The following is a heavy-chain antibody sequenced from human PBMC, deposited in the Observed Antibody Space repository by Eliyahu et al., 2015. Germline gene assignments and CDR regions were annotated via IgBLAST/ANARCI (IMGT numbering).Heavy chain of an antibody. V-gene: IGHV4-34*01. Sequence: QVQLXQWGAGLLKPSEXLSLTCAVYGGSFSGYYWSXIRQPPGKGLEWIGEINHSGSTNYNPSLKSRVTISVDTSKNQFSLKLSSVTAADTAVYYCARGRVQYSSSSGDYWGQGTLVTVSS. J-gene: IGHJ4*02. D-gene: IGHD6-6*01. CDR3: ARGRVQYSSSSGDY. CDR1: GGSFSGYY. CDR2: INHSGST.